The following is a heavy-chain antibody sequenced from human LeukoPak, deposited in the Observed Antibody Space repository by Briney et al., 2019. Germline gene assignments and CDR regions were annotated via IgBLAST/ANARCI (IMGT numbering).Heavy chain of an antibody. CDR1: GYTFTGYS. D-gene: IGHD2-15*01. J-gene: IGHJ6*03. CDR3: ARNKVIGYCSGGSCYPPYYYYYMDV. Sequence: ASVKVSCKASGYTFTGYSMHSAGRAIGQGMDWMGWINPNSGGTNYAQKFQGRVTMTRDTSISTAYMELSRLRSDDTAVYYCARNKVIGYCSGGSCYPPYYYYYMDVWGKGTTVTVSS. V-gene: IGHV1-2*02. CDR2: INPNSGGT.